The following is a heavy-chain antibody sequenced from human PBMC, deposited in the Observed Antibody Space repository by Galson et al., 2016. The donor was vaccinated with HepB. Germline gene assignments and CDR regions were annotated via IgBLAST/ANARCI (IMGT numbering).Heavy chain of an antibody. CDR2: ISRSSSTV. D-gene: IGHD6-6*01. Sequence: SLRLSCAASGFTFSSYSMNWVRQAPGKGLEWVSYISRSSSTVHYAGSVQGRFTMSRDNAKDSLYLQMNSLRDEDTAVYYCARDQVSRVEYGNSWNHWYFDLWGRGTLVTVSS. J-gene: IGHJ2*01. CDR1: GFTFSSYS. CDR3: ARDQVSRVEYGNSWNHWYFDL. V-gene: IGHV3-48*02.